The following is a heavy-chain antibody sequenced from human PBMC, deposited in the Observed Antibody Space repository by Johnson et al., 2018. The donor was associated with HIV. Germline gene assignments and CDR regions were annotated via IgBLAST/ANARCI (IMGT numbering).Heavy chain of an antibody. CDR2: ISYDGSNK. V-gene: IGHV3-30*04. CDR1: GFTFSSYA. D-gene: IGHD5-12*01. Sequence: VQLVESGGGVVQPGRSLRLSCAASGFTFSSYAMHWVRQAPGKGLEWVAVISYDGSNKYYADSVKGRFTISRDNAKNSLYLQMNSLRVEDTAVYYCAKDGYSGYDDAFDIWGQGTMVTVSS. CDR3: AKDGYSGYDDAFDI. J-gene: IGHJ3*02.